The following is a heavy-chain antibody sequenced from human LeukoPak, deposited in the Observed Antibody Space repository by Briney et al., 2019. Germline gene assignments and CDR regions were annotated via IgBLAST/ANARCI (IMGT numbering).Heavy chain of an antibody. CDR1: GFTFSSYS. Sequence: PGGSLRLSCAASGFTFSSYSMNWVRQAPGKGLEWVANIKKDGSEKYYVDSVEGRFTISRDNAKNSLYLQMNSLRAEDTAVYYCAELGITMIGGVWGKGTTVTISS. D-gene: IGHD3-10*02. CDR2: IKKDGSEK. V-gene: IGHV3-7*01. J-gene: IGHJ6*04. CDR3: AELGITMIGGV.